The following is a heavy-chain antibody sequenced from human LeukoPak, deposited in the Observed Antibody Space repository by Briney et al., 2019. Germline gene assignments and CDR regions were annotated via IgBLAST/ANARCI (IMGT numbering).Heavy chain of an antibody. CDR1: GFTFGDYA. CDR2: ISWNSGSI. D-gene: IGHD3-10*01. Sequence: GGSLRLSCAASGFTFGDYAMHWVRQAPGKGLEWVSGISWNSGSIGYADSVKGRFTISRDNAKNSLYLQMNSLRAEDTALYYCAKGGSYYGSGSWDFDYWGQGTLVTVSS. J-gene: IGHJ4*02. V-gene: IGHV3-9*01. CDR3: AKGGSYYGSGSWDFDY.